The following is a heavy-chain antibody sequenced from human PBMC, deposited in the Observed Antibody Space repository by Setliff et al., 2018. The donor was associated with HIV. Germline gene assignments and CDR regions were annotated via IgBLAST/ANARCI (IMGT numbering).Heavy chain of an antibody. CDR3: ARGPNLLTHYYDSSGYAVGYSDH. D-gene: IGHD3-22*01. CDR1: GGSISDNNW. J-gene: IGHJ4*02. CDR2: IFHSGST. Sequence: LSLTCAVSGGSISDNNWWSWVRQPPGKELEWIGEIFHSGSTNYNPSLKSRVTILVDKSKNQLSLRLSSVTAADTAVYYCARGPNLLTHYYDSSGYAVGYSDHWGQGTLVTV. V-gene: IGHV4-4*02.